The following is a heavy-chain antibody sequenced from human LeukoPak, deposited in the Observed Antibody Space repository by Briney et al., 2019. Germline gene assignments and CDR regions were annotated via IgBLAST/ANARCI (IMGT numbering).Heavy chain of an antibody. CDR3: ARGPVTTVTTHYYYYYYMDV. CDR1: GGTFSSYA. D-gene: IGHD4-11*01. J-gene: IGHJ6*03. CDR2: IIPVFGTA. V-gene: IGHV1-69*05. Sequence: ASVKVSCKASGGTFSSYAISWVRQAPGQGLEWMGGIIPVFGTANYAQKFQGRVTITTDESTSTAYMELSSLRSEDTAVYYWARGPVTTVTTHYYYYYYMDVWGKGTTVTVSS.